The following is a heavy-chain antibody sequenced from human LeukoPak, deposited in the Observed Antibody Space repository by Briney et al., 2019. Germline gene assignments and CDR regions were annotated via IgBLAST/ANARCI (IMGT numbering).Heavy chain of an antibody. J-gene: IGHJ4*02. CDR3: ARLGDTYDY. CDR1: GGSISSRSYF. D-gene: IGHD5-18*01. V-gene: IGHV4-39*07. CDR2: IYYSRRT. Sequence: SETLSLTCTVSGGSISSRSYFWGWIRQPPGKGLEWIGSIYYSRRTYYNPSLKSRVTISVDTSKNQFSLKLSSVTAADTAVYYCARLGDTYDYWGQGTLVTVSS.